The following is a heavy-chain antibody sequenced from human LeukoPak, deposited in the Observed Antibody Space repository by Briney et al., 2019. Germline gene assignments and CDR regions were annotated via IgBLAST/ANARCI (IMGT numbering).Heavy chain of an antibody. Sequence: GASVKVSCKASGYTFTSYGISWVRRAPGQGLEWMGWISAYNGNTNYAQKLQGRVTMTTDTSTSTAYMELRSLRSDDTAVYYCARDWAYGDYVPWDYWGQGTLVTVSS. J-gene: IGHJ4*02. CDR1: GYTFTSYG. CDR3: ARDWAYGDYVPWDY. D-gene: IGHD4-17*01. CDR2: ISAYNGNT. V-gene: IGHV1-18*01.